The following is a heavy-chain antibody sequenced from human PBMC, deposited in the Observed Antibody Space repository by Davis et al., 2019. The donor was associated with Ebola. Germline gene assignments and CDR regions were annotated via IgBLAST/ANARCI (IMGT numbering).Heavy chain of an antibody. J-gene: IGHJ4*02. CDR2: ISGSGGST. CDR3: ARGRAAAVY. V-gene: IGHV3-23*01. D-gene: IGHD6-13*01. CDR1: GFTFSSYA. Sequence: GESLKISCAASGFTFSSYAMSWVRQAPGKGLEWVSAISGSGGSTYYADSVKGRFTISRDNSKNTLYLQMNSLRAEDTAVYYCARGRAAAVYWGQGTLVTVSS.